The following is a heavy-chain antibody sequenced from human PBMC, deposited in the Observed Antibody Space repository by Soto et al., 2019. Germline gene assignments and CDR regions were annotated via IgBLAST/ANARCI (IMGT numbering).Heavy chain of an antibody. V-gene: IGHV4-30-4*01. J-gene: IGHJ6*02. CDR1: GDSISSADYY. Sequence: SETLSLTCTVSGDSISSADYYWSWIRQTPGKGLEWIGHIFYSGTTYYNPSLKSRLTISVDTSKNHFSLRLTSVTTADTAVYYCARDLWVEPELYYYGMDVWGQGTTVTVSS. D-gene: IGHD1-1*01. CDR2: IFYSGTT. CDR3: ARDLWVEPELYYYGMDV.